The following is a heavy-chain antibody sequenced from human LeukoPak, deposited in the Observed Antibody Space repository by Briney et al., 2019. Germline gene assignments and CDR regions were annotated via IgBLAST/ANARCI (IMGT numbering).Heavy chain of an antibody. CDR2: ISLSGLT. Sequence: PSETLSLTCGVSGGSISNTNWWSWVRQPPGQGLEWIGEISLSGLTNYNPSLKSRVTVSLDKSKNHLPLNLTSVTAADTAVYYCSRENGAFSPFGYWGQGTLVTVPS. CDR3: SRENGAFSPFGY. CDR1: GGSISNTNW. D-gene: IGHD2-8*01. J-gene: IGHJ4*02. V-gene: IGHV4-4*02.